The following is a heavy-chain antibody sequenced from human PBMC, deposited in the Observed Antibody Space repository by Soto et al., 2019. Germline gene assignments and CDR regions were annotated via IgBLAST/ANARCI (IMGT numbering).Heavy chain of an antibody. J-gene: IGHJ4*02. CDR3: ARVESLILI. Sequence: GGSLRLSCAASGFTFNSYWIHWVRQAPGKGLVWVSRVNSDGSYTDYADSVKGRFTISRDNAKNTSSLQMDNLRVDDTALYYCARVESLILIWGQGTLVTVSS. D-gene: IGHD2-21*01. V-gene: IGHV3-74*01. CDR1: GFTFNSYW. CDR2: VNSDGSYT.